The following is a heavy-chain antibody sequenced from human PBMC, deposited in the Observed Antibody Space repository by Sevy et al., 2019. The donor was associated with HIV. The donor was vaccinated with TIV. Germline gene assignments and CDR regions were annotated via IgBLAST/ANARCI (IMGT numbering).Heavy chain of an antibody. CDR2: ISAYNGNT. J-gene: IGHJ4*02. CDR1: GYTFTSYG. D-gene: IGHD2-15*01. Sequence: ASVKVSCKASGYTFTSYGISWVRQAPGQGLEWMGWISAYNGNTNYAQKLQGRVTMTTDTSTSTAYMELRSLRSDDTAVYYCVRDLRYCSGGSCYSSVNLSYWGQGTLVTVSS. V-gene: IGHV1-18*01. CDR3: VRDLRYCSGGSCYSSVNLSY.